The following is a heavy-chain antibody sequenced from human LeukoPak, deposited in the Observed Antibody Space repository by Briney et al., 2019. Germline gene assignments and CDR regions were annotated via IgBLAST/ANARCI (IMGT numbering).Heavy chain of an antibody. V-gene: IGHV3-53*01. J-gene: IGHJ4*02. Sequence: GGSLRPSCAAAGFTVSSNYMSWVRQAPGKGLGWVSVIYSGVSPYYADSFRARFPIPRANSQATPSLQMNTLRAVDTAVYYCARGGGASRFGGQGTLVTASS. CDR2: IYSGVSP. CDR1: GFTVSSNY. D-gene: IGHD3-16*01. CDR3: ARGGGASRF.